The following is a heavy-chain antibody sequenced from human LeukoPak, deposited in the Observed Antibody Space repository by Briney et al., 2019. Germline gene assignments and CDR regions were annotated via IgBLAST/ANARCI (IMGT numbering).Heavy chain of an antibody. CDR1: GFTFSSYA. D-gene: IGHD5-18*01. CDR2: ISGSGGST. V-gene: IGHV3-23*01. J-gene: IGHJ4*02. CDR3: ATAGQLWSRSFDY. Sequence: GGSLRLSCAASGFTFSSYAMSWVRQAPGKGLEWVSAISGSGGSTYYADSVKGRFTISRDNSKNTLYLQMNSLRAEDTAVYYCATAGQLWSRSFDYWGQGTLVTVSS.